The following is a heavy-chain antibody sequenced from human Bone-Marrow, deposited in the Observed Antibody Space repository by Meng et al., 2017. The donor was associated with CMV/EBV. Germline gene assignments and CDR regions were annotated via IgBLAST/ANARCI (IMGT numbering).Heavy chain of an antibody. CDR3: ARDGGDAFDI. V-gene: IGHV3-7*01. CDR2: IKQDGSEK. Sequence: GESLKISCAASGFTFRSYWMTWVRQAPGKGLEWVANIKQDGSEKYYVDSVKGRFTISRDNAKNSVYLQMNSLRAEDTAVYYCARDGGDAFDIWGQGTMVTVSS. D-gene: IGHD3-16*01. CDR1: GFTFRSYW. J-gene: IGHJ3*02.